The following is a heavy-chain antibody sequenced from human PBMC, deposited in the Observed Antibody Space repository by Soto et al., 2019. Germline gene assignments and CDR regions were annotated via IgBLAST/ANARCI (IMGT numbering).Heavy chain of an antibody. V-gene: IGHV3-30-3*01. Sequence: QVQLVESGGGVVQPGRSLRLSCAASGFTFSSYAMHWVRQAPGKGLEWVAVISYDGSNKYYADSVKGRFTISRDNSKNTLYLQMNSLRAEDTAVYYCARGVTYYYDSSGYERNWFDPWGQGTLVTVSS. D-gene: IGHD3-22*01. J-gene: IGHJ5*02. CDR2: ISYDGSNK. CDR1: GFTFSSYA. CDR3: ARGVTYYYDSSGYERNWFDP.